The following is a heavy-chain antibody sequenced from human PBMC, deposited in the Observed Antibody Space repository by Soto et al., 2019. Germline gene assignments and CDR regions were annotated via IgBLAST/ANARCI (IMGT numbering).Heavy chain of an antibody. J-gene: IGHJ4*02. Sequence: ASVKVSCKASGYTFTSYAMQWVRQAPGQRLEWMGWINAGNGNTKYSQKFQGRVTITRDTSASTAYMELSSLRSEDTAVYYCARSVGSGSYYKEYCFDYWGQGTLVTVYS. V-gene: IGHV1-3*01. CDR1: GYTFTSYA. CDR3: ARSVGSGSYYKEYCFDY. D-gene: IGHD3-10*01. CDR2: INAGNGNT.